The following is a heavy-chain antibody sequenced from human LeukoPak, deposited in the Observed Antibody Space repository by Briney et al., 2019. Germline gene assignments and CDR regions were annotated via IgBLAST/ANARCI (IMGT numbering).Heavy chain of an antibody. CDR3: AKDKVMYGSGNYYSD. Sequence: GGSLRLSCAASGFTFSSYGMLWVRQAPGKGLEWVAFIRYDGSNKYYADSVKGRFTVSRDNSKNPLYLQMNSLRAEDTAVCYCAKDKVMYGSGNYYSDWGQGTLVTVSS. J-gene: IGHJ4*02. V-gene: IGHV3-30*02. D-gene: IGHD3-10*01. CDR1: GFTFSSYG. CDR2: IRYDGSNK.